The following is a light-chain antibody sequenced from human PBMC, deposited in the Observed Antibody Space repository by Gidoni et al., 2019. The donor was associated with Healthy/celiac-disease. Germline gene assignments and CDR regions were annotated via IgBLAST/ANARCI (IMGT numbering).Light chain of an antibody. J-gene: IGLJ2*01. V-gene: IGLV2-14*03. CDR2: DVS. CDR1: SSDVGGYNY. CDR3: SSYTSSSTPVV. Sequence: QSALTQPASVSGSPGQSITISCTGTSSDVGGYNYVSWYQQHPCKAPKLMIYDVSTRPSGVSNRSSGSKSGNTASLTISGLQAEDEADYYCSSYTSSSTPVVFGGGTKLTVL.